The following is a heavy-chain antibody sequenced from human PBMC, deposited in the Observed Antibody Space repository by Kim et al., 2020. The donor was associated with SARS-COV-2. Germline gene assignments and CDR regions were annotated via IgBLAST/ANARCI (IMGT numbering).Heavy chain of an antibody. D-gene: IGHD5-12*01. CDR3: ARGGGVATNRYDY. CDR1: GGSFSGYY. J-gene: IGHJ4*02. V-gene: IGHV4-34*01. CDR2: INHSGST. Sequence: SETLSLTCAVYGGSFSGYYWSWIRQPPGKGLEWIGEINHSGSTNYNPSLKSRVTISVDTSKNQFSLKLSSVTAADTAVYYCARGGGVATNRYDYWGQGTLVTVSS.